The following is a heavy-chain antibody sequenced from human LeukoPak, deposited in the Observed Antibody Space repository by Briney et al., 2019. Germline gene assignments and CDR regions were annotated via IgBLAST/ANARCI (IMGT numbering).Heavy chain of an antibody. CDR2: INHSGST. J-gene: IGHJ4*02. V-gene: IGHV4-34*01. D-gene: IGHD2-2*01. CDR1: GGSFGGYY. Sequence: SETLSLTCAVYGGSFGGYYWSWIRQPPGKGLEWIGEINHSGSTNYNPSLKSRVTISVDTSKNQFSLKLSSVTAADTAVYYCARHLSIVVVPAAYFDYWGQGTLVTVSS. CDR3: ARHLSIVVVPAAYFDY.